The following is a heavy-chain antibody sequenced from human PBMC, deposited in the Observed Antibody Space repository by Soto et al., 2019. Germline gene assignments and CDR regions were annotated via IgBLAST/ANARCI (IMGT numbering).Heavy chain of an antibody. CDR2: IYWDDDK. CDR1: AFSLTTGGVG. Sequence: SGPTLVNPSQTLTLTCTFSAFSLTTGGVGVGWIRQPPAKALEWLALIYWDDDKRYSPSLRSRLTITKDTSKNQVVLTMTNMDPVDTATYYCIQSRCGGDCLQSYASYYYYGMDVWGQGT. V-gene: IGHV2-5*02. CDR3: IQSRCGGDCLQSYASYYYYGMDV. J-gene: IGHJ6*02. D-gene: IGHD2-21*02.